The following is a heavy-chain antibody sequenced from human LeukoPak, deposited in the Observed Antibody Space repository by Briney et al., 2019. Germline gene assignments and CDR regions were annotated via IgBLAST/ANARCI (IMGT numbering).Heavy chain of an antibody. CDR3: ARDRLSSWYSRYFDY. J-gene: IGHJ4*02. V-gene: IGHV3-21*01. Sequence: PGRSLRLSCAASGFTFSSYSMNWVRQAPGKGLEWVSSISSSSSYIYYADSVKGRFTISRDNAKNSLYLQMNSLRAEDTAVYYCARDRLSSWYSRYFDYWGQGTLVTVSS. CDR2: ISSSSSYI. D-gene: IGHD6-13*01. CDR1: GFTFSSYS.